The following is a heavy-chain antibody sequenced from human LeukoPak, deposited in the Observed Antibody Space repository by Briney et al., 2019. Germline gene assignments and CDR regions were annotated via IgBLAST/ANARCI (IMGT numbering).Heavy chain of an antibody. V-gene: IGHV3-30-3*01. J-gene: IGHJ4*02. CDR1: GFTFSSYA. D-gene: IGHD5-18*01. Sequence: GRSLRLSCAASGFTFSSYAMHWVRQAPGKGLEWVAIISDDGSNEYYADSVKGRFTISRDNSKNTLYLQMNSLRAEDTAVYYCARGLLDTAMVTDYFDYWGQGTLVTVSS. CDR3: ARGLLDTAMVTDYFDY. CDR2: ISDDGSNE.